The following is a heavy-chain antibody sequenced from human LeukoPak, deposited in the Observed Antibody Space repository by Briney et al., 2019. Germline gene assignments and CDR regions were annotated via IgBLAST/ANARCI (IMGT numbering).Heavy chain of an antibody. CDR1: GYTFTSYY. Sequence: ASVKVSCKASGYTFTSYYMHWVRQAPGQGLEWMGIINPSGGSTSYAQKLQGRVTMTRDTSTSTVYMELSSLRSEDTAVYYCARADTQNTWIQLWALPTGFDYWGQGTLVTVSS. D-gene: IGHD5-18*01. J-gene: IGHJ4*02. CDR3: ARADTQNTWIQLWALPTGFDY. V-gene: IGHV1-46*04. CDR2: INPSGGST.